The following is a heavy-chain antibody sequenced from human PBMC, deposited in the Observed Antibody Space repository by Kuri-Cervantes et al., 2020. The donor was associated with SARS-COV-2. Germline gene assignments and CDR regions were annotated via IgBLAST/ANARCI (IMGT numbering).Heavy chain of an antibody. V-gene: IGHV1-69*06. J-gene: IGHJ4*02. D-gene: IGHD6-19*01. CDR1: GGTFSSYA. CDR2: IIPIFGTA. Sequence: GGSLRLSCKASGGTFSSYAISWVRQAPGQGLEWMGGIIPIFGTANYAQKFQGRVTITADKSTSTAYMELSSLRSEDTAVYYCARRGEGSGLYWGQGTLVTVSS. CDR3: ARRGEGSGLY.